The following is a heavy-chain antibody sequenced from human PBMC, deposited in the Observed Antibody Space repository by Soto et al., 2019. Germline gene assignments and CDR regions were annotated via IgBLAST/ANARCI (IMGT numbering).Heavy chain of an antibody. CDR2: IYYSGST. V-gene: IGHV4-39*01. CDR3: ASSSSWYEGYYFDY. Sequence: SETLSLTCTVSGGSISSSSYYWGWIRQPPGKGLEWIGSIYYSGSTYYNPSLKSRVTISLDTSKNQFSLKLSSVTAADTAVYYCASSSSWYEGYYFDYWGQGTLVTVSS. CDR1: GGSISSSSYY. J-gene: IGHJ4*02. D-gene: IGHD6-13*01.